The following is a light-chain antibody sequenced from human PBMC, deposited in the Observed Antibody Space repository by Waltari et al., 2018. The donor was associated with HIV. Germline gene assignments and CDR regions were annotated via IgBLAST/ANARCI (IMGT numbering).Light chain of an antibody. V-gene: IGKV1-5*03. CDR1: QSVNEW. CDR3: QQLHSYWT. Sequence: IQMTQSPETLSASVGDRVTITCRASQSVNEWLAWFQQKPGKAPKLRISKVSTLERGVPSRFSGSGSGTQFTLTISSLQPDDFATYYCQQLHSYWTFGQGTRVEIK. J-gene: IGKJ1*01. CDR2: KVS.